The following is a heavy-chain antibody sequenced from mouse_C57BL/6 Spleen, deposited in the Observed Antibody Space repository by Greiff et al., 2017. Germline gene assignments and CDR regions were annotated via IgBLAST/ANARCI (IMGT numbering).Heavy chain of an antibody. Sequence: QVQLKQPGAELVKPGASVKMSCKASGYTFTSYWITWVKQRPGQGLEWIGDIYPGSGSTNYNEKFKSKATLTVDTSSSTAYMQLSSLTSEDSAVYYCARGNSYGSSPYYAMDYWGQGTSVTVSS. J-gene: IGHJ4*01. CDR3: ARGNSYGSSPYYAMDY. CDR1: GYTFTSYW. V-gene: IGHV1-55*01. CDR2: IYPGSGST. D-gene: IGHD1-1*01.